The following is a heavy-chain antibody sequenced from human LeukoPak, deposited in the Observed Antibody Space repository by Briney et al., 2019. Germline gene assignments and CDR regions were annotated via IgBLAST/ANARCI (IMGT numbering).Heavy chain of an antibody. V-gene: IGHV3-9*01. J-gene: IGHJ4*02. CDR1: GFTFDDYA. CDR2: ISWNSGSI. CDR3: AKARDTAMVTVFDY. Sequence: GGSLRLSCAASGFTFDDYAMHWLRQAPGKGLEWVSGISWNSGSIGYADSVKGRFTISRDNAKNSLYLQMNSLRAEDTALYYCAKARDTAMVTVFDYWGQGTLVTVSS. D-gene: IGHD5-18*01.